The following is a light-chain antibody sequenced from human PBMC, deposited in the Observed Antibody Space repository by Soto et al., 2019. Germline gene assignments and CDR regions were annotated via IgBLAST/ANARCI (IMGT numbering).Light chain of an antibody. CDR3: QQRSNWPYT. V-gene: IGKV3-11*01. Sequence: VLTQSPGTLSLSPGEGATLSCRASQRVASDLAWYLQKPGQPPRLLIYDASNRATGIPARFTGSGSGADFTLTISSLEPEDFAVYYCQQRSNWPYTFGQGTKLESK. J-gene: IGKJ2*01. CDR2: DAS. CDR1: QRVASD.